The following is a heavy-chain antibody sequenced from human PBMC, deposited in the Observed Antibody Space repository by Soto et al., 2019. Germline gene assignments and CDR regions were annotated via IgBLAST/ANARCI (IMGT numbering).Heavy chain of an antibody. CDR1: GITYTTYA. Sequence: QVQLVQSGAEVKKPGASVKVACKASGITYTTYAIHWVRQAPGQGLEWMGWINTGNGNTRYSQRFQGRVTLTTDTSASTAYMDVSGLTSEDTAVYYCARAISGYVSWGQGTLITVSS. CDR3: ARAISGYVS. D-gene: IGHD5-12*01. J-gene: IGHJ5*02. CDR2: INTGNGNT. V-gene: IGHV1-3*04.